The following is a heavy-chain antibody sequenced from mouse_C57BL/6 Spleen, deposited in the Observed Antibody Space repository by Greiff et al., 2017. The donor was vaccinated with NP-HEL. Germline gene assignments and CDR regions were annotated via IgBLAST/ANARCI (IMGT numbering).Heavy chain of an antibody. V-gene: IGHV1-31*01. CDR3: ARSDYGSSYWYFDV. Sequence: EVKLVESGPELVKPGASVKISCKASGYSFTGYYMHWVKQSHGNILDWIGYIYPYNGVSSYNQKFKGKATLTVDKSSSTAYMELRSLTSEDSAVYYCARSDYGSSYWYFDVWGTGTTVTVSS. CDR1: GYSFTGYY. D-gene: IGHD1-1*01. CDR2: IYPYNGVS. J-gene: IGHJ1*03.